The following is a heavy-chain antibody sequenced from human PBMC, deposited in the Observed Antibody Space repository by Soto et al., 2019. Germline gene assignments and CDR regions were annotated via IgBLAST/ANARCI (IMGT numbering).Heavy chain of an antibody. V-gene: IGHV1-69*01. CDR3: ARVHPVVTGWYFDL. CDR2: IIPIFGTA. CDR1: GGTFSSYA. Sequence: QVQLVQSGAEVKKPGSSVKVSCKASGGTFSSYAISWVRQAPGQGLEWMGGIIPIFGTANYAQKFQGRVTITADESTSTADMELSSLRSEDTAVYYCARVHPVVTGWYFDLWGRGTLVTVSS. J-gene: IGHJ2*01. D-gene: IGHD2-15*01.